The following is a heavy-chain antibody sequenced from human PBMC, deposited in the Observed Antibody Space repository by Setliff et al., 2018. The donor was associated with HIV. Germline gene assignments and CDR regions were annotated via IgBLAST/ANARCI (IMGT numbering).Heavy chain of an antibody. D-gene: IGHD2-2*01. CDR2: IYSTGST. J-gene: IGHJ6*03. CDR1: GDSISSGNYY. Sequence: SETLSLTCTFSGDSISSGNYYWSWIRQPAGKGLEWIGRIYSTGSTNYNPSLKSRVTISSDTSKNLFSLKLSSVTAADTAVYSCARATPFVVVPAAPNYYYYMDVWGKGTTVTV. CDR3: ARATPFVVVPAAPNYYYYMDV. V-gene: IGHV4-61*02.